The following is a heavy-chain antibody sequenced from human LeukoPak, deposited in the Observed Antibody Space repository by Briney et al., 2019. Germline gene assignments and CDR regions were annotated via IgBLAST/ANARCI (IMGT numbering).Heavy chain of an antibody. CDR1: GFTFGDYA. V-gene: IGHV3-49*04. J-gene: IGHJ6*04. Sequence: GGSLRLSCTASGFTFGDYAMSWVRQAPGKGLEWVGFIRSKAYGGTTEYAASVKGRFTISRDDSKSIAYLQMNSLKTEDTAVYYCTGDGHHSKHVAGTLYYYYGMDVWGKGTTVTVSS. CDR3: TGDGHHSKHVAGTLYYYYGMDV. D-gene: IGHD6-19*01. CDR2: IRSKAYGGTT.